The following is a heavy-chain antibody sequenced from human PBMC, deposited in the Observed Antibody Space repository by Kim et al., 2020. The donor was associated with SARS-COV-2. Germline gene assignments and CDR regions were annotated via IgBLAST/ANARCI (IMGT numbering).Heavy chain of an antibody. J-gene: IGHJ5*02. V-gene: IGHV4-30-2*01. CDR3: ARAQHYDFWSGYNWFDP. CDR1: GGSISSGGYS. D-gene: IGHD3-3*01. CDR2: IYHSGST. Sequence: SETLSLTCAVSGGSISSGGYSWSWIRQPPGKGLEWIGYIYHSGSTYYNPSLKSRVTISVDRSKNQFSLKLSSVTAADTAVYYCARAQHYDFWSGYNWFDPWGQGTLVTVSS.